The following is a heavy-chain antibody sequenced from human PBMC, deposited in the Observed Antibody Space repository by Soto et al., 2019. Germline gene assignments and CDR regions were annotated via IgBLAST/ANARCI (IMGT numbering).Heavy chain of an antibody. CDR3: ASSALKAAMVTYYYGMDV. V-gene: IGHV1-18*01. J-gene: IGHJ6*02. D-gene: IGHD5-18*01. Sequence: XPVKGSCKASGYSFTSYGSIWVRQAPGQGLEWMGWISAYNGNTNYAQKLQGRVTMTTDTSTSTAYMELRSLRSDDTAVYYCASSALKAAMVTYYYGMDVWGQGTTVTVSS. CDR2: ISAYNGNT. CDR1: GYSFTSYG.